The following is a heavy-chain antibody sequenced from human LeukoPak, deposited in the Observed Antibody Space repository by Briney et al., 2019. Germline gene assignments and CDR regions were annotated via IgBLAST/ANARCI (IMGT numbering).Heavy chain of an antibody. D-gene: IGHD1-26*01. CDR1: GLTVSGNY. Sequence: GGSLRLSCAASGLTVSGNYMSWVRQAPGKGLEWVSVIHSGDSMYYADPVKGRFTISRDIYQNTVYLQLNSLRPEDTAVYYCAGSGIYLTYWGQGTLVTVSS. CDR3: AGSGIYLTY. CDR2: IHSGDSM. V-gene: IGHV3-66*02. J-gene: IGHJ4*02.